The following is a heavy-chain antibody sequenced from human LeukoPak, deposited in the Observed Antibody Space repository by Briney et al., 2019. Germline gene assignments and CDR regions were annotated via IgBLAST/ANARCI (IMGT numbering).Heavy chain of an antibody. CDR1: GFTFSSYA. V-gene: IGHV3-23*01. CDR3: AKDGVGLRGDYGGGDY. J-gene: IGHJ4*02. Sequence: PGGSLRLSCAASGFTFSSYAMSWVRQAPGKGLEWVSAISGSGGSTYYADSVKGRLTISRDNSKNTLYLQMNSLRAEDTAVYYCAKDGVGLRGDYGGGDYWGQGTLVTVSS. CDR2: ISGSGGST. D-gene: IGHD4-17*01.